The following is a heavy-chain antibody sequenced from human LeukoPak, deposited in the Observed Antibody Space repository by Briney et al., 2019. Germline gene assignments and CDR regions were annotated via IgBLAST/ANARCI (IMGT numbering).Heavy chain of an antibody. J-gene: IGHJ4*02. CDR3: ARVRGSTWLQSHIFDY. CDR1: GFTLSSYA. Sequence: GGSLRLSCAASGFTLSSYAMSWVRQAPGKGLEWVSLISGNAGSTYYADSVKGRFTISRDITKNTLYLQMNSLRAEDTAVYYCARVRGSTWLQSHIFDYWGQGTLVTVSS. CDR2: ISGNAGST. V-gene: IGHV3-23*01. D-gene: IGHD5-24*01.